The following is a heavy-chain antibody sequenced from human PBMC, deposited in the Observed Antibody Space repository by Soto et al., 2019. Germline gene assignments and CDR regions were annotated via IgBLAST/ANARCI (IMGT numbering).Heavy chain of an antibody. J-gene: IGHJ6*02. CDR2: IDPSDSYT. CDR3: ARLVPPYYDILTGYIRGYYGMDV. Sequence: GESLKISCKGSGYSFTSYWISWVRQMPGHGLEWMGRIDPSDSYTNYSPSFQGHVTISADKSISTAYLQWSSLKASDTAMYYCARLVPPYYDILTGYIRGYYGMDVWGQGTTVTVSS. D-gene: IGHD3-9*01. V-gene: IGHV5-10-1*01. CDR1: GYSFTSYW.